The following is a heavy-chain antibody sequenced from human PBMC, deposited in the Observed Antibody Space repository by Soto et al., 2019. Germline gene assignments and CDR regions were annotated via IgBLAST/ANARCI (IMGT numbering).Heavy chain of an antibody. CDR3: ARGLGSSWHEPIVKIDY. V-gene: IGHV4-31*03. CDR1: GGSISSGGYY. J-gene: IGHJ4*02. CDR2: IYYSGST. D-gene: IGHD6-13*01. Sequence: SETLSLTCTVSGGSISSGGYYWSWIRQHPGKGLEWIGYIYYSGSTYYNPSLKSRVTISVDTSKNQFSLKLSSVTAADTAVYYCARGLGSSWHEPIVKIDYWGQGTLVTVSS.